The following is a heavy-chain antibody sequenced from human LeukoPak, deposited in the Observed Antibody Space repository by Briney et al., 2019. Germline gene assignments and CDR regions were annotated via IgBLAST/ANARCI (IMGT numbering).Heavy chain of an antibody. Sequence: PSETLSLTCTVSGGSISSGSYYWSWIRQPAGKGLEWIGRIYTSGRTNYNPSLKSRVTISVDTSKNQFSLKLSSVTAAYTAVYYCASSIAAFFDYWGQGTLVTVSS. CDR3: ASSIAAFFDY. D-gene: IGHD6-6*01. CDR1: GGSISSGSYY. V-gene: IGHV4-61*02. CDR2: IYTSGRT. J-gene: IGHJ4*02.